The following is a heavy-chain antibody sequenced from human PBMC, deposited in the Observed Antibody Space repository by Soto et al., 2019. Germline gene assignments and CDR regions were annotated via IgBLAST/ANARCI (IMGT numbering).Heavy chain of an antibody. CDR3: ARASSPIFGVVEENWFDP. CDR2: IYHSGST. J-gene: IGHJ5*02. Sequence: QLQLQESGSGLVKPSQTLSLTCAVSGGSISSGGYSWSWIRQPPGKGLEWIGDIYHSGSTYYNPSLKSRVTISVDRSKNQFSLKLSSVTAADTAVYYCARASSPIFGVVEENWFDPWGQGTLVTVSS. D-gene: IGHD3-3*01. CDR1: GGSISSGGYS. V-gene: IGHV4-30-2*01.